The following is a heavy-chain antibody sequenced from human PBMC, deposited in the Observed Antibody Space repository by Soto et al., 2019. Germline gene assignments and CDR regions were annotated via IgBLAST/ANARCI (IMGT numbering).Heavy chain of an antibody. D-gene: IGHD4-17*01. CDR1: GFTVSSNY. CDR2: IYSGGST. Sequence: EVQLVESGGGLVQPGGSLRLSCAASGFTVSSNYMSWVRQAPGKGLEWVSVIYSGGSTYYADSVKGRFTISRDNSKNTLYLQMNSLRAEDTAVYYCARDCYGDYPYYYCYMDVWGKGTTVTVSS. CDR3: ARDCYGDYPYYYCYMDV. V-gene: IGHV3-66*01. J-gene: IGHJ6*03.